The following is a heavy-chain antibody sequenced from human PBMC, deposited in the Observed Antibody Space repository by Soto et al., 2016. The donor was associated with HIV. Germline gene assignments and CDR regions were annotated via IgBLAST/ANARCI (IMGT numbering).Heavy chain of an antibody. V-gene: IGHV3-33*01. Sequence: VQLVESGGGVVQPGRSLRLSCAASGFTFSSYGMHWVRQAPGKGLEWVAVIWYDGSNKYYADSVKGRFTISRDNSKNTLYLQMNSLRAEDTAVYYCARDFYSSSSSLDYWGQGTLVTVSS. D-gene: IGHD6-6*01. J-gene: IGHJ4*02. CDR3: ARDFYSSSSSLDY. CDR1: GFTFSSYG. CDR2: IWYDGSNK.